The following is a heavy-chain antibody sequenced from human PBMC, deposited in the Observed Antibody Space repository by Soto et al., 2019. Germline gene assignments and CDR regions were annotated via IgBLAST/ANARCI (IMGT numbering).Heavy chain of an antibody. CDR2: INGGTGQT. J-gene: IGHJ6*02. CDR1: GYTFSTYA. CDR3: ARGKGMEENYYYYGLDI. D-gene: IGHD1-1*01. V-gene: IGHV1-3*01. Sequence: QVQLVQSGAEVKQPGASVKVSCKASGYTFSTYAMHWVRQAPGQSLEWMGWINGGTGQTKFSQRFQDRITITRDTSASTAYMELSSLRSEDTAVYYCARGKGMEENYYYYGLDIWGQGTTVTVSS.